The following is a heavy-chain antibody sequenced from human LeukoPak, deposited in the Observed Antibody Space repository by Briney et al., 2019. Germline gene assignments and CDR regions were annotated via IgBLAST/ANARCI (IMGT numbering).Heavy chain of an antibody. Sequence: KPSETLSLTCAVYGGSFSGYYWSWIRQPPGKGLEWIGEINQSGSTNYNPSLKSRVTISVDTSKNQFSLKLSSVTAADTAVYYCARGRGYCSGGSCYLGYWGQGTLVTVSS. CDR3: ARGRGYCSGGSCYLGY. CDR2: INQSGST. CDR1: GGSFSGYY. D-gene: IGHD2-15*01. V-gene: IGHV4-34*01. J-gene: IGHJ4*02.